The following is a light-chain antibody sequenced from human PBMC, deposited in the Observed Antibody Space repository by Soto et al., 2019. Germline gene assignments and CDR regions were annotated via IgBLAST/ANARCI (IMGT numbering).Light chain of an antibody. J-gene: IGLJ2*01. V-gene: IGLV1-47*01. Sequence: QSVLTQPPSASGTPGQRVTISCSRSSSNIGSNYVYWYQQLPGTAPKLLIYRNNQRPLGVSDRFSGSKSGTSASLAISGLRSEDEADYYCAAWDDSLNVLFGGGTKLTVL. CDR2: RNN. CDR3: AAWDDSLNVL. CDR1: SSNIGSNY.